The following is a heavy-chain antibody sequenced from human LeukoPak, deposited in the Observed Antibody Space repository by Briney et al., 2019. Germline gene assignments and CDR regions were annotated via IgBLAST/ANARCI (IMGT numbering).Heavy chain of an antibody. D-gene: IGHD3-10*01. J-gene: IGHJ4*02. CDR2: ISGSGGST. V-gene: IGHV3-23*01. Sequence: GGSLRLSCAASGFTFSSYAMSWVRQAPGKGLEWVSAISGSGGSTYYAASVEGLFTISRDNSRNTVYLQMHSLRVEDTAVYYCAKLGSGEPFDYWGQGTLVTVSS. CDR3: AKLGSGEPFDY. CDR1: GFTFSSYA.